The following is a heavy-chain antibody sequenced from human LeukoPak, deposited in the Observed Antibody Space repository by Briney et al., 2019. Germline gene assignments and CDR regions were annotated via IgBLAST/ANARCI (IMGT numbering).Heavy chain of an antibody. CDR1: AYGVTNYW. V-gene: IGHV5-10-1*01. CDR3: ARHSSVLNSFDP. Sequence: GESLKISWKGSAYGVTNYWISWVRQKPRKGPEWMGRIDPGDSQTNYSPSFQGHVTISADKSISTAYLQWSSLKASDTAVYYCARHSSVLNSFDPWGQGTLVTVSS. D-gene: IGHD3-22*01. J-gene: IGHJ5*02. CDR2: IDPGDSQT.